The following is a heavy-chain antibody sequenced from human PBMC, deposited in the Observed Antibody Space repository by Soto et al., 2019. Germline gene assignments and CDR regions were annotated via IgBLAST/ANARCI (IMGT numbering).Heavy chain of an antibody. CDR2: IYWDDDK. J-gene: IGHJ5*02. D-gene: IGHD6-13*01. CDR3: AHSRGSNTWSPRPCDP. V-gene: IGHV2-5*02. Sequence: QITLKESGPTLVKPTQTLTLTCTFSGFSLSTSGVGVGWIRQPPGKALEWLALIYWDDDKRYSPSLKSRLTSTKDTSNNQVVLTMTNMDPADTATSFCAHSRGSNTWSPRPCDPWGQGTLVTVSS. CDR1: GFSLSTSGVG.